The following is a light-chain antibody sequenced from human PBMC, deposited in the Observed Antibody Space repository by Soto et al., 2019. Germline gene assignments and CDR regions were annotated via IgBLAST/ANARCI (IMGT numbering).Light chain of an antibody. CDR2: KES. CDR1: QTISSW. J-gene: IGKJ1*01. CDR3: QHYNSYSEA. Sequence: DIQMTQSPSTLSGSVGDRVTSTWRASQTISSWLAWYQHKPGKSPKLLIYKESTLKSGVPSRLSGSGSGTELNLTISRLQPDDFATYYCQHYNSYSEACGQGTQVDIK. V-gene: IGKV1-5*03.